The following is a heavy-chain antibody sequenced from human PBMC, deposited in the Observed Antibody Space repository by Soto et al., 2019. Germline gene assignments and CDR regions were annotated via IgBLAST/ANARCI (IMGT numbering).Heavy chain of an antibody. V-gene: IGHV4-31*03. D-gene: IGHD3-10*01. J-gene: IGHJ4*02. CDR1: GGSISSGGYY. CDR2: IYCSGST. Sequence: SETLSLTCTVSGGSISSGGYYWSWIRQHPGKGLEWIGYIYCSGSTYYNPSLKSRVTISVDTSKNQFSLKLSSVTAADTAVYYCARDLMVRGVIGYWGQGTLVTVSS. CDR3: ARDLMVRGVIGY.